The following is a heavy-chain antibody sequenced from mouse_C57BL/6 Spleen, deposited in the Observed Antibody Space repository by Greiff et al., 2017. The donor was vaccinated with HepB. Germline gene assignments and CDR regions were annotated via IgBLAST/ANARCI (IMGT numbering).Heavy chain of an antibody. J-gene: IGHJ4*01. Sequence: EVQLQQSGPELVKPGASVKISCKASGYSFTDYNMNWVKQSNGQSLEWIGVINPNYGTNSYNQKFKGKATLTVDQSSSTAYMPLNSLTTENSAVYYCARGGNDRRGYAMDYWGQGTSVTVSS. CDR2: INPNYGTN. V-gene: IGHV1-39*01. CDR3: ARGGNDRRGYAMDY. CDR1: GYSFTDYN. D-gene: IGHD2-14*01.